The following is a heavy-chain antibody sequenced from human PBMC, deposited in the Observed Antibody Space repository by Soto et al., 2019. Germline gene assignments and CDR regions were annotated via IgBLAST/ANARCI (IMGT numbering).Heavy chain of an antibody. CDR3: ARGYYYDSSGYYYQESWYYFDY. Sequence: EALSLPCTVSGGSISSYYCSWIRQPPGKGLEWIGYIYYSGSTNYNPSLKSRVTISVDTSKNQFSLKLSSVTAADTAVYYCARGYYYDSSGYYYQESWYYFDYWGQGTLVTVSS. CDR2: IYYSGST. D-gene: IGHD3-22*01. V-gene: IGHV4-59*01. J-gene: IGHJ4*02. CDR1: GGSISSYY.